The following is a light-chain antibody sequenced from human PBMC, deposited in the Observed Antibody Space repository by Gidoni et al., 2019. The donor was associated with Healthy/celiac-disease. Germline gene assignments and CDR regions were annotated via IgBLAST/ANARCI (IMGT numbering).Light chain of an antibody. J-gene: IGKJ4*01. CDR1: QSVSSY. V-gene: IGKV3-11*01. CDR2: DAS. CDR3: QQRSNWPLT. Sequence: EIELTHSPATISLSPVARATLSCKASQSVSSYLAWYQQKPGQAPMLLIYDASNRATGIPARFSGSGSGTYFTLPLSSLEPEDFAAYFCQQRSNWPLTFGGGTKVEVK.